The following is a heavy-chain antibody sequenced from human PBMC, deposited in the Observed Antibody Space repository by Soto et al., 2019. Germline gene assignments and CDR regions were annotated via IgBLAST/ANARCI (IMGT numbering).Heavy chain of an antibody. CDR2: ISFDGSYE. Sequence: QRGGSQRLSCGDSGFMFRTYGMHWVRQAPVKGLEWVTVISFDGSYESYADSVKGRFTVSRDNSKDTLYLQINSLRPEDTAIYYCAKDHTSYGDYTGMDYCFDYWGQGTLVTVSS. CDR3: AKDHTSYGDYTGMDYCFDY. J-gene: IGHJ4*01. V-gene: IGHV3-30*18. D-gene: IGHD4-17*01. CDR1: GFMFRTYG.